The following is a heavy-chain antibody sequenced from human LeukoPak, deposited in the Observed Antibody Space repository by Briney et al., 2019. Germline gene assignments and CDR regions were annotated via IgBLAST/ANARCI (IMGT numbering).Heavy chain of an antibody. CDR3: ARGDDFSGDY. J-gene: IGHJ4*02. V-gene: IGHV3-23*01. CDR1: GFTFSSFA. Sequence: GGSLRLSRAASGFTFSSFAMSWARHAPGKGLEWVSAISGGGGSTYYADSVKGRFTISRDNSKNTLYLQMNSLRVEDTAVYYCARGDDFSGDYWGQGTLVTVSS. CDR2: ISGGGGST. D-gene: IGHD3-16*01.